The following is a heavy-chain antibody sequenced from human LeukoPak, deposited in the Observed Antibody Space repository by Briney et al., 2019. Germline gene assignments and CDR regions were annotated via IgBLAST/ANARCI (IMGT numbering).Heavy chain of an antibody. Sequence: ASVRVSCTASGYTFTTYGLSWVRQAPGQGLEWMGWISPYTGNTNYAQKLQGRVTMTTDKSTSTAYMELRSLRSDDTAVYYCARGVPRGYYYFDYWGQGTLVTVSS. CDR3: ARGVPRGYYYFDY. D-gene: IGHD1-1*01. CDR2: ISPYTGNT. J-gene: IGHJ4*02. V-gene: IGHV1-18*01. CDR1: GYTFTTYG.